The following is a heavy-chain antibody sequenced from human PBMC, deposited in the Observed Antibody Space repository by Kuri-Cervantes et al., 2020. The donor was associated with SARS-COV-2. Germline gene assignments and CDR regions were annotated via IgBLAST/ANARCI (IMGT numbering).Heavy chain of an antibody. CDR1: GYTFTGYY. CDR3: ARDKGEYYDFWSGYCKTACWFDP. CDR2: VNPNSGNT. Sequence: AAVKVSCKASGYTFTGYYMHWVRQPPGHGLEWMGWVNPNSGNTGYAQKFQGRVTMTRDTSTSTVYMLLSSLRYEDTAVYYCARDKGEYYDFWSGYCKTACWFDPWGQGTLVTVSS. V-gene: IGHV1-46*01. D-gene: IGHD3-3*01. J-gene: IGHJ5*02.